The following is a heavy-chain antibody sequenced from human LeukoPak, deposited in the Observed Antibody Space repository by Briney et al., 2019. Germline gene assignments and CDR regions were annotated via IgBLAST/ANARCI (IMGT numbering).Heavy chain of an antibody. CDR3: ARWASELLPYSDAFDI. J-gene: IGHJ3*02. Sequence: SETLSLTCAVYGGSFSGYYWSWIRQHPGKGLEWIGYIYYRGSTNYNPSLKSRVTISVDTSKNQFSLKLSSVTAADTAVYYCARWASELLPYSDAFDIWGQGTMVTVSS. V-gene: IGHV4-59*01. CDR2: IYYRGST. D-gene: IGHD2-15*01. CDR1: GGSFSGYY.